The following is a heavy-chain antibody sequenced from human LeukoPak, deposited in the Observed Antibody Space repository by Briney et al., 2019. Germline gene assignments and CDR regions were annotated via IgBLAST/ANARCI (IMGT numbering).Heavy chain of an antibody. J-gene: IGHJ6*03. D-gene: IGHD2-15*01. CDR3: AREGGGSCYSGECYYYMDV. CDR1: GYSISSGYY. CDR2: IYHSGST. V-gene: IGHV4-38-2*02. Sequence: SETLSLTCTVSGYSISSGYYWGWIRQPPGKGLEWIGSIYHSGSTYYNPSLKSRVTISVDTSKNQFSLKLSSVTAADTAVYYCAREGGGSCYSGECYYYMDVWGKGTTVTVSS.